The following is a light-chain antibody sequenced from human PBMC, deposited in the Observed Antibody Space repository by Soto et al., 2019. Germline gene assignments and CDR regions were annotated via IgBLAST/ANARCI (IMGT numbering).Light chain of an antibody. V-gene: IGLV2-23*01. J-gene: IGLJ1*01. Sequence: QSALTQPASVSGSPGQSITISCTGSSSDVGRYNLVSWYQHHPGKAPKLVIYEGSERPSGVSNRFSGSKSGNTASLTISGLQAEDEADYHCCSYAGSSSYVFGTGTKLTVL. CDR3: CSYAGSSSYV. CDR1: SSDVGRYNL. CDR2: EGS.